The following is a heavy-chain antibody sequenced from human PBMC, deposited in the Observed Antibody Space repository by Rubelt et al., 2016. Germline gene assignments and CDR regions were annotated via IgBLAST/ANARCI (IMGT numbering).Heavy chain of an antibody. J-gene: IGHJ4*02. V-gene: IGHV1-18*01. CDR2: ISAYNGNT. CDR1: GYTFTSYG. Sequence: QVQLVQSGAEVKKPGASVKVSCKASGYTFTSYGISWVRQAPGQGLEWMGWISAYNGNTNYAQKLQGRVTMTTDTSTSTAYMDVRSLRSDDTAVYYCARDLPPFRRYNWNFPLDYWGQGTLVTVSS. CDR3: ARDLPPFRRYNWNFPLDY. D-gene: IGHD1-7*01.